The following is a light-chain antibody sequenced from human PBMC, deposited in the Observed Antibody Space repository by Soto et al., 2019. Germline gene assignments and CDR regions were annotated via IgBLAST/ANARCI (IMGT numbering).Light chain of an antibody. CDR1: QSVSSN. CDR3: QHYITSLTT. J-gene: IGKJ1*01. V-gene: IGKV3D-15*01. Sequence: EIVMTQSPATLSVSPGERATLSCRASQSVSSNLAWYQQKPGQAPRLLIYGASTRATGIPDRFIGSGSGTDFTLTISRLEPEDFAVYYCQHYITSLTTFGQGTKVDIK. CDR2: GAS.